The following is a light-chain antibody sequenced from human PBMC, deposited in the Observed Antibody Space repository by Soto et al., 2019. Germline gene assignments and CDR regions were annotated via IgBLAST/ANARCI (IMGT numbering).Light chain of an antibody. V-gene: IGLV3-21*02. CDR3: QVWDSRSDHVV. Sequence: SYELTQPPSVSVAPGQTARITCGGNNIGSKSVHWYQQKPGQAPVLVVYDDSDGPSGIPERFSGSNSGNTATLTISRVEAGDEADYYCQVWDSRSDHVVFGGGTKLTVL. J-gene: IGLJ2*01. CDR1: NIGSKS. CDR2: DDS.